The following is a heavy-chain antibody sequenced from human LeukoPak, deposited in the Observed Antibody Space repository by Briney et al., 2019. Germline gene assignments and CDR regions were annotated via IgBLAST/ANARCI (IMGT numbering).Heavy chain of an antibody. J-gene: IGHJ5*02. V-gene: IGHV4-34*01. CDR3: ARLRYYGSGSYPMTGNWFAP. D-gene: IGHD3-10*01. CDR1: GGSFSGYY. Sequence: SETLSLTCADYGGSFSGYYWSWIRQSPGDGLEWIGNIYYSGITYYNPSLKSRVTISVDTSKNQFSLKLSSVTAADTSVYYCARLRYYGSGSYPMTGNWFAPWGQGTLVTVSS. CDR2: IYYSGIT.